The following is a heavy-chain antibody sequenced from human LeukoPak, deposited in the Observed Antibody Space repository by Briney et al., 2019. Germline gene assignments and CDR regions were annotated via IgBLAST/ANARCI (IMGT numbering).Heavy chain of an antibody. D-gene: IGHD5/OR15-5a*01. CDR2: ISWNSGSI. Sequence: QTGGSLRLSCAASGFTFDDYAMHWVRQAPGKGLEWVSGISWNSGSIGYADSVKGRFTISRDNAKNSLYLQMNSLRAEDTALYYCARVYELREEDYYYYYMDVWGKGTTVTVSS. V-gene: IGHV3-9*01. CDR1: GFTFDDYA. J-gene: IGHJ6*03. CDR3: ARVYELREEDYYYYYMDV.